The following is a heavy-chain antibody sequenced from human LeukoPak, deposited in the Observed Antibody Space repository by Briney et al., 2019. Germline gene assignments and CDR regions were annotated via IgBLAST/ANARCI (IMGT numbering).Heavy chain of an antibody. V-gene: IGHV1-2*02. CDR3: ARDNTYYYDSSGYYYGYYYYYMDV. J-gene: IGHJ6*03. Sequence: GASVTVSCKASGYTFTGYYMHWVRQAPGQGLEWMGWINPNSGGTNYAQKFQGRVTMTRDTSISTAYMELSRLRSDDTAVYYCARDNTYYYDSSGYYYGYYYYYMDVWGKGTTVTISS. CDR1: GYTFTGYY. D-gene: IGHD3-22*01. CDR2: INPNSGGT.